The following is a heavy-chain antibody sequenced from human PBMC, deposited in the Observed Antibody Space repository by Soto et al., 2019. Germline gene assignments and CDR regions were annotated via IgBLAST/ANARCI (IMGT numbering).Heavy chain of an antibody. CDR3: AKDWQYSSGPFDY. CDR1: GFTFSSYG. V-gene: IGHV3-30*18. J-gene: IGHJ4*02. Sequence: GGSLRLSCAASGFTFSSYGMHWVRQAPGKGLEWVAVISYDGSNKYYVDSVKGRFTISRDNSKNTLYLQMNSLRAEDTAVYYCAKDWQYSSGPFDYWGQGTLVTVSS. D-gene: IGHD6-19*01. CDR2: ISYDGSNK.